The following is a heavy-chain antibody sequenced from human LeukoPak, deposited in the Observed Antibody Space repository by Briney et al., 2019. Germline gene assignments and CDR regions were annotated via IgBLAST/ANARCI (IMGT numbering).Heavy chain of an antibody. V-gene: IGHV1-69*05. CDR3: ASIDGLGIPR. Sequence: ASVKVSCKASGGTFSSYAISWVRQAPGQGLECMGGIIPIFGTANYAQKFQGRVTITTDESTSTAYMELSSLRSEDTAVYYCASIDGLGIPRWGQGTLVTVSS. CDR2: IIPIFGTA. CDR1: GGTFSSYA. D-gene: IGHD7-27*01. J-gene: IGHJ4*02.